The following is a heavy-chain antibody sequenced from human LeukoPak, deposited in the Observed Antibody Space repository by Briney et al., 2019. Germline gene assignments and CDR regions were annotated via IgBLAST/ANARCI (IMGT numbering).Heavy chain of an antibody. Sequence: PGGSLRLSCAASGFTFSSYSMNWVRQAPGKGLEWVSYISSSSSTIYYADSVKGRFTISRDNAKNSLYLQMNSLRDEDTAVYYCAREEGIVGAEFRGPVEYYYYYYGMDVWGQGTTVTVSS. CDR1: GFTFSSYS. D-gene: IGHD1-26*01. V-gene: IGHV3-48*02. J-gene: IGHJ6*02. CDR2: ISSSSSTI. CDR3: AREEGIVGAEFRGPVEYYYYYYGMDV.